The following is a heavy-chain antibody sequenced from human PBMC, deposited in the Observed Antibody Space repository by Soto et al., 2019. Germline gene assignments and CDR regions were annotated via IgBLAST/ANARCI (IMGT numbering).Heavy chain of an antibody. D-gene: IGHD1-7*01. CDR1: GYSFTSYW. Sequence: GESLKISCKGSGYSFTSYWISWVRQMPGKGLEWMGRIDPSDSYTIYSPSFQGHVTISADKSISTAYLQWSSLKASDTAMYYCARPGTTSYYYYDGMDVWGQGTTVTVSS. V-gene: IGHV5-10-1*01. CDR3: ARPGTTSYYYYDGMDV. J-gene: IGHJ6*02. CDR2: IDPSDSYT.